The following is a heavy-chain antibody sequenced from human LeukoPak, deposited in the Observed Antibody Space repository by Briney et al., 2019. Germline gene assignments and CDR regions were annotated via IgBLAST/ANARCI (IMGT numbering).Heavy chain of an antibody. CDR1: GYSFTSYW. V-gene: IGHV5-51*01. D-gene: IGHD6-13*01. J-gene: IGHJ3*02. Sequence: GESLKISCKGSGYSFTSYWIGWVRQMPGKGLEWMGIIYPGDSDTRYSPSFQGQVTISADKSISTAYLQWSSLKASDTAMYYCASLSFRIQGIAAAGTPEATFDIWGQGTMVTVSS. CDR3: ASLSFRIQGIAAAGTPEATFDI. CDR2: IYPGDSDT.